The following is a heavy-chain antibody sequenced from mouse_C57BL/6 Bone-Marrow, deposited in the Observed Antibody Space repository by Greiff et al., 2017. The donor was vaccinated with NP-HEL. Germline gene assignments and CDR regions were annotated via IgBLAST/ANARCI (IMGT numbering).Heavy chain of an antibody. J-gene: IGHJ3*01. CDR1: GFTFSSYA. Sequence: EVHLVESGEGLVKPGGSLKLSCAASGFTFSSYAMSWVRQTPEKRLEWVAYISSGGDYIYYADTVKGRFTISRDNARNTLYLQMSSLKSEDTAMYYGTREVSSGYPAWFAYWGQGTLVTVSA. CDR3: TREVSSGYPAWFAY. V-gene: IGHV5-9-1*02. D-gene: IGHD2-2*01. CDR2: ISSGGDYI.